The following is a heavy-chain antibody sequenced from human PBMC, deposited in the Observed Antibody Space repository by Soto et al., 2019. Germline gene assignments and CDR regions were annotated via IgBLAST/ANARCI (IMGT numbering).Heavy chain of an antibody. V-gene: IGHV4-39*07. CDR3: ARDRGVDNWNYSGMDV. J-gene: IGHJ6*02. Sequence: PSETLSLTCTVSGGSISSSSYYWGWIRQPPGKGLEWIGSIYYSGSTNYNPSLKSRVTMSVDTSKNQFSLKLSSVTAADTAVYYCARDRGVDNWNYSGMDVWGQGTTVTVSS. D-gene: IGHD1-20*01. CDR1: GGSISSSSYY. CDR2: IYYSGST.